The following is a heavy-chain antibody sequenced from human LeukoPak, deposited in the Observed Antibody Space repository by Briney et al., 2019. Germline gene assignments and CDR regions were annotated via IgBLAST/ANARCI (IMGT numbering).Heavy chain of an antibody. Sequence: GGSLRLSCAASGFTFSNSCMSWVRQAPGKGLEWVGRIKSKTDGGTTDYAAPVKGRFTISRDDSKNTLYLQMNSLKTEDTAVYYCTTVVYYDILTGYKSWGQGTLVTVSS. CDR3: TTVVYYDILTGYKS. V-gene: IGHV3-15*01. CDR1: GFTFSNSC. J-gene: IGHJ4*02. CDR2: IKSKTDGGTT. D-gene: IGHD3-9*01.